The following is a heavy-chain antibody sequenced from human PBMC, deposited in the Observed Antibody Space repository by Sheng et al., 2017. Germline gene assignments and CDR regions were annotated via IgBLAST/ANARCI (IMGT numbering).Heavy chain of an antibody. CDR3: ARVLGSRCSSTSCYAGLGY. D-gene: IGHD2-2*01. CDR1: GGTFSSYA. J-gene: IGHJ4*02. Sequence: QVQLVQSGAEVKKPGASVKVSCKASGGTFSSYAISWVRQAPGQGLEWMGGIIPIFGTANYAQKFQGRVTITTDESTSTAYMELSSLRSEDTAVYYCARVLGSRCSSTSCYAGLGYWGQGTLVTVSS. V-gene: IGHV1-69*01. CDR2: IIPIFGTA.